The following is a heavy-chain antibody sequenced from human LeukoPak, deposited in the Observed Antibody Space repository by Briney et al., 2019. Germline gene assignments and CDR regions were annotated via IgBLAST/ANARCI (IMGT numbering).Heavy chain of an antibody. CDR1: GYSFTSYW. Sequence: GESLKIFCKGSGYSFTSYWIGWVRQMPGKGLEWMGIIYPCDSDTRYSPSFQGQVTISADKSISTAYLQWSSLKASDTAMYYCARRFHDFWSGPLIYFDYWGQGTLVTVSS. CDR2: IYPCDSDT. CDR3: ARRFHDFWSGPLIYFDY. D-gene: IGHD3-3*01. V-gene: IGHV5-51*01. J-gene: IGHJ4*02.